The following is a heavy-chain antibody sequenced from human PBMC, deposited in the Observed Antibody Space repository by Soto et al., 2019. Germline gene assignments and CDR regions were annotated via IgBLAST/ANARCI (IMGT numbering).Heavy chain of an antibody. CDR1: GYTLTELS. V-gene: IGHV1-24*01. CDR3: ATYPFLYQGAFDI. Sequence: GASVKVSCKVSGYTLTELSMHWVRQAPGKGLEWMGGFDPEDGETIYAQKFQGRVTMTEDTSTDTAYMELSSLRSDDTAVYYCATYPFLYQGAFDIWGQGTMVTVSS. CDR2: FDPEDGET. J-gene: IGHJ3*02. D-gene: IGHD3-3*02.